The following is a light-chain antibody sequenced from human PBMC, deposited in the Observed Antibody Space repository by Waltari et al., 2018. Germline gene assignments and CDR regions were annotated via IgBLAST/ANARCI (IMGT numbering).Light chain of an antibody. CDR3: QQYYSTPPT. Sequence: DIVMTQSPDSLAVSLGERATINCKSSQSVLYSSNNKKYLAWYQQKPGQPPKLLIYWASTRESGVPDRFSGSGSGTDFTLTISSLQAEDVAVYYCQQYYSTPPTFGQGTKVENK. CDR1: QSVLYSSNNKKY. CDR2: WAS. V-gene: IGKV4-1*01. J-gene: IGKJ1*01.